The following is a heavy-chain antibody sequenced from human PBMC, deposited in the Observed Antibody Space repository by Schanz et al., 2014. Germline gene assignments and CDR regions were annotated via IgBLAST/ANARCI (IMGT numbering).Heavy chain of an antibody. V-gene: IGHV3-23*01. CDR2: FIYIGGNT. CDR3: TTDSGHFAFDF. Sequence: EVQLLESGGGLVQPGGSLRLSCAASGFTFSSYAMSWVRQAPGKGLEWVSFIYIGGNTYYADSVKGRFTISRDNSKNTLYLQMNSLRAEDTAVYYCTTDSGHFAFDFWGQGTMVTVSS. J-gene: IGHJ3*01. D-gene: IGHD1-26*01. CDR1: GFTFSSYA.